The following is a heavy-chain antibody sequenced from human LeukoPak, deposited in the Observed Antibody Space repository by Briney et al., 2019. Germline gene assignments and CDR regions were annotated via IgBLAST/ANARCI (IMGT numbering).Heavy chain of an antibody. V-gene: IGHV3-7*01. D-gene: IGHD4/OR15-4a*01. J-gene: IGHJ4*02. Sequence: GGSLRLSCAASGFTFSSYWMSWVRQAPGKGLEWVANIKQDGSEKYYVDSVKGRFTISRDNAKNSPYLQMNSLRAEDTAVYYCARDRYGDYFDYWGQGTLVTVSS. CDR1: GFTFSSYW. CDR3: ARDRYGDYFDY. CDR2: IKQDGSEK.